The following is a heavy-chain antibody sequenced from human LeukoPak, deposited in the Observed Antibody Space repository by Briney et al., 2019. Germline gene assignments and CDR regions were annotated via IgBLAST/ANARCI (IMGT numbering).Heavy chain of an antibody. CDR1: GYSISSGHY. J-gene: IGHJ5*02. CDR3: ARGQARLSWFDP. V-gene: IGHV4-38-2*02. CDR2: IYHSGST. D-gene: IGHD6-19*01. Sequence: PSETLSLTCTVSGYSISSGHYWGWIRQPPGKGLEWIGTIYHSGSTYYNPFLKRRVTISVDTSKNQFSLKLSSVTAADTAVYYCARGQARLSWFDPWGQGTLVTVSS.